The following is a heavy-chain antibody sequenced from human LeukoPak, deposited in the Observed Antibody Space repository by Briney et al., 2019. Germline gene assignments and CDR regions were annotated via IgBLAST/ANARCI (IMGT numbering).Heavy chain of an antibody. CDR1: GFTFSTYF. CDR2: IASDGSHT. CDR3: ARERQDTIIHSGAFDI. J-gene: IGHJ3*02. Sequence: PGGSLRLSCAASGFTFSTYFMHWVRQAPGKGLEWVADIASDGSHTFYVESVKGRFTISRDNSENTLYLQMNSLRAEDTAVYFCARERQDTIIHSGAFDIWGQGTMVTVSS. V-gene: IGHV3-30-3*01. D-gene: IGHD3-10*01.